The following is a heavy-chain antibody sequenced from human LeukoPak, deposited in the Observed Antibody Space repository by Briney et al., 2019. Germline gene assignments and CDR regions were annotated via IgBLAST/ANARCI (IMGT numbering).Heavy chain of an antibody. J-gene: IGHJ4*02. CDR3: ARVRVRSPTASSDY. Sequence: PGGSLRLSCAASGFTFIDHAMNWVRQAPGKGLEWVATISFDDSDRFYADSVKGRFAVSRDKSKNTLYLQMNSLRPDDTAVYFCARVRVRSPTASSDYWGQGTLVIVSS. V-gene: IGHV3-30*01. CDR1: GFTFIDHA. CDR2: ISFDDSDR. D-gene: IGHD3-10*01.